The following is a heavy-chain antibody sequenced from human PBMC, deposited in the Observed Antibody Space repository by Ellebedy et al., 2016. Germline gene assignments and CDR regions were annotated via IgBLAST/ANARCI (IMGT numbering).Heavy chain of an antibody. CDR3: ARASHYGNYVIDY. Sequence: GGSLRLSCAASGFTFSDYYMSWIRQAPGKGLEWVSHISSSGSTRSYTDSVKGQFTISRDNAKKSLSLQMNSLRAEDTAVYYCARASHYGNYVIDYWGQGILVTVSS. V-gene: IGHV3-11*04. D-gene: IGHD4-11*01. CDR1: GFTFSDYY. CDR2: ISSSGSTR. J-gene: IGHJ4*02.